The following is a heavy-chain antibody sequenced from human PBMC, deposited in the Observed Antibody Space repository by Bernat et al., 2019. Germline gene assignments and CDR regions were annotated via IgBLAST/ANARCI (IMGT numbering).Heavy chain of an antibody. Sequence: QVQLVQSGAEVKKPGSSVKVSCKASGGTFSSYTISWVRQAPGQGLEWMGRIIPILGIANYAQKFQGRVTNTADKSTSTAYMELSSLRSEDTAVYYCARDIPLGSGLQSDAFDIWGQGTMVTVSS. V-gene: IGHV1-69*08. J-gene: IGHJ3*02. CDR2: IIPILGIA. CDR1: GGTFSSYT. D-gene: IGHD3-3*01. CDR3: ARDIPLGSGLQSDAFDI.